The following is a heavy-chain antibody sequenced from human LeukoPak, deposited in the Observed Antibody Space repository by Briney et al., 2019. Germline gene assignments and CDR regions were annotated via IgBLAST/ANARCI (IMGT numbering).Heavy chain of an antibody. CDR3: ARDRWYDFWSGNEYFDY. Sequence: GRSLRLSCAASGFTFDDHAMHWVRQAPGKGLEWVSGISRNSGSIGYADSVKGRLTISRDNAKNSLYLQMNSLRAEDTALYYCARDRWYDFWSGNEYFDYWGQGTLVTVSS. CDR2: ISRNSGSI. CDR1: GFTFDDHA. V-gene: IGHV3-9*01. J-gene: IGHJ4*02. D-gene: IGHD3-3*01.